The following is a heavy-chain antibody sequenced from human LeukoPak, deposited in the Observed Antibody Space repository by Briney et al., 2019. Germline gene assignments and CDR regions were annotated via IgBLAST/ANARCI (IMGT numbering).Heavy chain of an antibody. V-gene: IGHV1-46*01. D-gene: IGHD5-18*01. Sequence: GASVKVSCKASGYTFTSYYMHWVRQAPGQGLEWMGIINPSGGSTSYAQKFQGRVTMTRDTSTSTVYMELSSLRSEDTAVYYCARRGFGYSYVFVSYYFDYWGQEPLVTVPS. CDR3: ARRGFGYSYVFVSYYFDY. CDR1: GYTFTSYY. J-gene: IGHJ4*02. CDR2: INPSGGST.